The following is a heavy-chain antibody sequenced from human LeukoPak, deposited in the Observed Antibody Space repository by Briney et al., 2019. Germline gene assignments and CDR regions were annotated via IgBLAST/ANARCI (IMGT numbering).Heavy chain of an antibody. J-gene: IGHJ6*03. CDR2: IYHSGST. D-gene: IGHD2-2*01. V-gene: IGHV4-34*01. CDR3: ASLGYCSSTSCYRRKGLFDYYYYMDV. Sequence: SETLSLTCAVYGGSFSGYYWSWVRQPPGKGLEWIGEIYHSGSTNYNPSLKSRVTISVDKSKNQFSLKLSSVTAADTAVYYCASLGYCSSTSCYRRKGLFDYYYYMDVWGKGTTVTISS. CDR1: GGSFSGYY.